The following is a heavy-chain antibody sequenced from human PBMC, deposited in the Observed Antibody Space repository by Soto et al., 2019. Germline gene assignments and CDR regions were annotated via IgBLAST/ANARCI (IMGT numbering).Heavy chain of an antibody. J-gene: IGHJ6*03. CDR2: MNPNSGNT. CDR1: GYTFTSYD. Sequence: ASVTVSXKGSGYTFTSYDINWVRQATGQGLEWMGWMNPNSGNTGYAQKFQGRVTMTRNTSISTAYMELSSLRSEDTAVYYCARGSRDPYYYYYYMDVWGKGTTVTVSS. D-gene: IGHD2-21*02. CDR3: ARGSRDPYYYYYYMDV. V-gene: IGHV1-8*01.